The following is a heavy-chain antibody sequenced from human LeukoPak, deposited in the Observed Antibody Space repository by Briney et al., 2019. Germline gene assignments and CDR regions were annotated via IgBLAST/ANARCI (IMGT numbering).Heavy chain of an antibody. CDR2: TYYSGST. D-gene: IGHD6-19*01. J-gene: IGHJ3*02. CDR1: GGSISSYY. V-gene: IGHV4-59*08. CDR3: ASSIIAVAGLDAFDI. Sequence: SETLSLTCTVSGGSISSYYWSWIRQPPGKGLEWIGYTYYSGSTNYNPSLKSRVTISVDTSKNQFSLKLSSVTAADTAVYYCASSIIAVAGLDAFDIWGQGTMVTVSS.